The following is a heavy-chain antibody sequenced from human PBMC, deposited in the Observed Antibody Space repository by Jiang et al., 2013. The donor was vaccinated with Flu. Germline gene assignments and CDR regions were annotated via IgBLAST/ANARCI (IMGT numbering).Heavy chain of an antibody. CDR2: TYYRSKWYN. J-gene: IGHJ6*02. CDR3: ATKDCSSTSCRPTNYYYGMDV. V-gene: IGHV6-1*01. CDR1: GDSVSSNSAA. D-gene: IGHD2-2*01. Sequence: GDSVSSNSAAWNWIRQSPSRGLEWLGRTYYRSKWYNDYAVSVKSRITINPDTSKNQFSLQLNSVTPEDTAVYYCATKDCSSTSCRPTNYYYGMDVWGQGTTVTVSS.